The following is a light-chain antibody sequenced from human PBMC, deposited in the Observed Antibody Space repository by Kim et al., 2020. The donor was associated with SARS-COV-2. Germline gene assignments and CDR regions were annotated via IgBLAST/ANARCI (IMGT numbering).Light chain of an antibody. CDR1: SLRSYN. V-gene: IGLV3-19*01. CDR2: GKN. Sequence: LGQTVRITRQGDSLRSYNASWYQQKPGQAPVLVIYGKNNRPSGIPDRFSGASSGNTASLTITGAQAEDEADYYCNSRDSSGNHLGVFGGGTQLTVL. CDR3: NSRDSSGNHLGV. J-gene: IGLJ2*01.